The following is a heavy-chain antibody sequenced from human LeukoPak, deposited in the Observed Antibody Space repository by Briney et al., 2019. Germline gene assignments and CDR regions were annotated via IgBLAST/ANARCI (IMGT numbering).Heavy chain of an antibody. CDR1: GVTFTTYW. V-gene: IGHV3-7*01. Sequence: PGGSLRLSCAVSGVTFTTYWMSWARQAPGKGLEWVANIKYDGSEKYYVDSVKGRFTISRDNAKNSLFLQMNSLRAEDTAIYYCARNKRGDYWGQGTLVTVSS. CDR2: IKYDGSEK. D-gene: IGHD1-1*01. J-gene: IGHJ4*02. CDR3: ARNKRGDY.